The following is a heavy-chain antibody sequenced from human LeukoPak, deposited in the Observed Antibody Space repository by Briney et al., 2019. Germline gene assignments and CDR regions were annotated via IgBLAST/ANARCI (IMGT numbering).Heavy chain of an antibody. J-gene: IGHJ4*02. CDR1: GFTFSNNW. CDR2: INHDEIHT. V-gene: IGHV3-7*01. D-gene: IGHD2/OR15-2a*01. Sequence: GGSLRLSCVASGFTFSNNWMAWVRQAPGKGPELVAHINHDEIHTGYVDSVKGRFTISRDNSKNSLHLQLNSLRAEDTAMYYCAKYLSRAFDYWGQGSLITVSS. CDR3: AKYLSRAFDY.